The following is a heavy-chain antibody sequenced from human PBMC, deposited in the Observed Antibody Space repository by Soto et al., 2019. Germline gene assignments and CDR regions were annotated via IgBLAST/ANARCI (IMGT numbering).Heavy chain of an antibody. CDR3: ARDMLLPSGGYYGFYYYYGMDV. J-gene: IGHJ6*02. D-gene: IGHD3-10*01. V-gene: IGHV3-21*01. Sequence: GESLRVSWSASGFTFSSYIMNGVREAPGKGLEWVSSISSSSSYIYYADSVKGRFTISRDNAKNSLYLQMNSLRAEDTAVYYCARDMLLPSGGYYGFYYYYGMDVWGQGTTVTVSS. CDR2: ISSSSSYI. CDR1: GFTFSSYI.